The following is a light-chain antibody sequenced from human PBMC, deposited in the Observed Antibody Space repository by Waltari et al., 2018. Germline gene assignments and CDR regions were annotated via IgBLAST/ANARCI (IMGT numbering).Light chain of an antibody. CDR3: QQRSSWPLT. CDR1: QSVNNY. J-gene: IGKJ3*01. CDR2: DAC. V-gene: IGKV3-11*01. Sequence: EIVLTQSPATLSLSPGEGATLSCRTSQSVNNYLAWYQQRPGQAPRLLIYDACIRATGIPARFSGSGSGTDFTLTISTLEQDDFAVYYCQQRSSWPLTFGPGTTVEIK.